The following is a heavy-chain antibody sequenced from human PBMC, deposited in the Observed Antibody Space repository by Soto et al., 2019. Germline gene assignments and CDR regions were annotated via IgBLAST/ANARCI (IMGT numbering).Heavy chain of an antibody. CDR3: ARGTTTLQREDRLDY. Sequence: GGSLRLSCAASGFTFSNAWMNWVRQAPGKGLEWLSSISTISTHIYYADSVKGRFTISRDNVKNSLYLQMDSLRAQDTAVYICARGTTTLQREDRLDYWGQGTLVTVSS. D-gene: IGHD2-2*01. V-gene: IGHV3-21*01. CDR2: ISTISTHI. J-gene: IGHJ4*02. CDR1: GFTFSNAW.